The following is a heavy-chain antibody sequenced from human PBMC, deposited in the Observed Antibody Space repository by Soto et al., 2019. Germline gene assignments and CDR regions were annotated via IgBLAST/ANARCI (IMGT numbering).Heavy chain of an antibody. J-gene: IGHJ4*02. CDR3: ARGSIEVAGTVPFDY. CDR2: INHSGST. CDR1: GGSFSGYY. V-gene: IGHV4-34*01. D-gene: IGHD6-19*01. Sequence: QVQLQQWGAGLLKPSETLSLTCAVYGGSFSGYYWSWIRQPPGKGLEWIGEINHSGSTNYNPSLKSRVTISVDTSKNQFSLKLSAVTAADTAVYYCARGSIEVAGTVPFDYWGQGTLVTVSS.